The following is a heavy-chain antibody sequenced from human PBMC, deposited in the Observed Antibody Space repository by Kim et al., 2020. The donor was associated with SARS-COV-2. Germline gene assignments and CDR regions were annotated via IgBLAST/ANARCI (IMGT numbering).Heavy chain of an antibody. D-gene: IGHD2-2*01. Sequence: GGSLRLSCAASGFTFSSCAMNWVRLAPGKGLEWVSTITSSGSNTFYADSVKGRFTISRDNSENTLYLQMNNLKAEDTAMYYCAKQWAPSNNWFDPWGQGTLVTVSS. J-gene: IGHJ5*01. CDR2: ITSSGSNT. CDR3: AKQWAPSNNWFDP. V-gene: IGHV3-23*01. CDR1: GFTFSSCA.